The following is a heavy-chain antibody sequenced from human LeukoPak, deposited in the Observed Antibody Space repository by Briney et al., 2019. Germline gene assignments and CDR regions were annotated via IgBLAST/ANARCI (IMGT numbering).Heavy chain of an antibody. V-gene: IGHV4-31*03. D-gene: IGHD1-14*01. CDR1: SGSISSGYYY. CDR3: ARHGPEAGPPVGRVFDY. Sequence: PSETLSLTCSVSSGSISSGYYYCSWIRQHPGRGLGWVGYIFYSGSTYYNPSLKSRLIISADTSQNQFSLRLPSVTAADTAVYYCARHGPEAGPPVGRVFDYWGQGTLVTVSS. J-gene: IGHJ4*02. CDR2: IFYSGST.